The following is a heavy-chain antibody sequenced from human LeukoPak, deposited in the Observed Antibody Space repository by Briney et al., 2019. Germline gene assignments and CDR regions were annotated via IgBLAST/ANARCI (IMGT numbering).Heavy chain of an antibody. J-gene: IGHJ4*02. CDR3: AKSEYSSSSGGHYFDY. CDR1: GFTFSSYD. Sequence: GGSLRLSCAASGFTFSSYDMHWVRQAPGKGLEWVAFILYDGGSKNSADSVKGRFTISRDNSKNTLYLQMNSLGAEDTAVYYCAKSEYSSSSGGHYFDYWGQGILVTVSS. D-gene: IGHD6-6*01. CDR2: ILYDGGSK. V-gene: IGHV3-30*02.